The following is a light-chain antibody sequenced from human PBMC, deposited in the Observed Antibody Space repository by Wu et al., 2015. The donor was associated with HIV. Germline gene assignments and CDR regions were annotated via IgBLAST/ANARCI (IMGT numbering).Light chain of an antibody. CDR2: LVIP. V-gene: IGKV1-27*01. J-gene: IGKJ1*01. Sequence: SQAISQFLSCISRNQGNRPKVLILLLVIPLCKSGSRSRFSGSGSGTDFTLTISSLQPEDVATYYCQKYNTAPWTFGQGTKVEMK. CDR3: QKYNTAPWT. CDR1: QAISQF.